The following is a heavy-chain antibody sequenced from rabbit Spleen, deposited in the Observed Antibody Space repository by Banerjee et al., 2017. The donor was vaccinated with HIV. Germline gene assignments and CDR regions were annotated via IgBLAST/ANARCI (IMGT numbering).Heavy chain of an antibody. D-gene: IGHD6-1*01. CDR2: VYAGSSGST. CDR3: ARYVHSNDVYDL. Sequence: QSLEESGGGLVKPGASLTLTCKASKFSFNSGYDMCWVRQAPGKGLEWIACVYAGSSGSTYSATWAKGRFTVSKTSSTTVTLQMTSLTAADTATYFCARYVHSNDVYDLWGPGTLVTVS. J-gene: IGHJ4*01. V-gene: IGHV1S40*01. CDR1: KFSFNSGYD.